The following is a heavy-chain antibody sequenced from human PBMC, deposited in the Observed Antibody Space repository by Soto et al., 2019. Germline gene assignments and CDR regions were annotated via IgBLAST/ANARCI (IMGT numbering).Heavy chain of an antibody. Sequence: SETLSLTCTVSGGSISSGDYYWSWIRQHPGKGLEWIGYIYYSGSTYYNPSLKSRVTISVDTSKNQFSLKLSSVTAADTAVYYCARVVAARYYYYGMDVWGQGTTVTVSS. CDR1: GGSISSGDYY. CDR3: ARVVAARYYYYGMDV. D-gene: IGHD6-6*01. CDR2: IYYSGST. J-gene: IGHJ6*02. V-gene: IGHV4-31*03.